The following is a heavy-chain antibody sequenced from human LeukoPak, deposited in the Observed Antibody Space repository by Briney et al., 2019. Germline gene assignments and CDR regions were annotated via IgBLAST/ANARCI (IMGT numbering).Heavy chain of an antibody. J-gene: IGHJ3*02. CDR1: GFTFSSYG. CDR2: LWYDVSNK. Sequence: GGSVTLLCAVSGFTFSSYGMHWARLAPGEGLVCVTVLWYDVSNKFCADSVKGRFIISRDQSKNTLYMQTHKQTTEDTTLYYCATEEYFYDSSGDFFYPTVYDAFDIWGQGTLVTVSS. D-gene: IGHD3-22*01. V-gene: IGHV3-33*01. CDR3: ATEEYFYDSSGDFFYPTVYDAFDI.